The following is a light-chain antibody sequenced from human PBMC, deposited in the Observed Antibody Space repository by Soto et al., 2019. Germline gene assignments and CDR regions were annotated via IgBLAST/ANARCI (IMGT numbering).Light chain of an antibody. CDR3: SSYTSSDTYV. V-gene: IGLV2-14*01. CDR2: DVT. Sequence: QSALTQPASVSGSPGQSITISCTGTSTDVGGYNYVSWYQQHPGKAPKLMIYDVTSRPSGVSNRFSGSKSGNTASLIISGLQADDEADYYCSSYTSSDTYVFGTGTKVTVL. CDR1: STDVGGYNY. J-gene: IGLJ1*01.